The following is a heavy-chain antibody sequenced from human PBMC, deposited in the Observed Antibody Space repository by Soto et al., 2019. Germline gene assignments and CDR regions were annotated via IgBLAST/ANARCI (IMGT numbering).Heavy chain of an antibody. CDR3: AREVDTAMVLFWFDP. CDR1: GGSISSYY. CDR2: IYYSGST. V-gene: IGHV4-59*12. J-gene: IGHJ5*02. Sequence: SETLSLTCTVSGGSISSYYWSWIRQPPGKGLEWIGYIYYSGSTNYNPSPKSRVTISVDTSKNQFSLKLSSVTAEDTAVYYCAREVDTAMVLFWFDPWGQGTLVTVSS. D-gene: IGHD5-18*01.